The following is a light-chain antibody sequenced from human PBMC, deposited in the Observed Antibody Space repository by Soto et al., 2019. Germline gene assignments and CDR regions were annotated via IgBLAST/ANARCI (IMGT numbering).Light chain of an antibody. CDR1: QSLLHSNGYNY. V-gene: IGKV2-28*01. CDR3: VQTQHPWT. J-gene: IGKJ1*01. Sequence: FVMTQSPLSLPVTPGEPASISCRSSQSLLHSNGYNYLDWYVQKPWQSPQLLIYMGSNRASGVPDRFSGSGSGTYFTLNISRVEAEAVGIYYCVQTQHPWTFGQGTKVEIK. CDR2: MGS.